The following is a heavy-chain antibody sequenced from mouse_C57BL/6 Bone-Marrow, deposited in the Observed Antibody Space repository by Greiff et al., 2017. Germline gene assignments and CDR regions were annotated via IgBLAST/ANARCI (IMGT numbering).Heavy chain of an antibody. V-gene: IGHV1-55*01. CDR3: ARGHYYGSRNWYFDV. Sequence: VQLQQPGAELVKPGASVKMSCKASGYTFTSYWITWVKQRPGQGLEWIGDIYPGSGSTNYNEKFKSKATLTVDTSSSTAYMQISSLTSEDSAVYYCARGHYYGSRNWYFDVGGTGTTVTVSS. CDR1: GYTFTSYW. J-gene: IGHJ1*03. D-gene: IGHD1-1*01. CDR2: IYPGSGST.